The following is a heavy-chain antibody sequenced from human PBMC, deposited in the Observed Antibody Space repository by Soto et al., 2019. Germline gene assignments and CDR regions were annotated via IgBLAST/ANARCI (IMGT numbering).Heavy chain of an antibody. J-gene: IGHJ5*02. V-gene: IGHV4-4*03. Sequence: LRRTLSLTCTVSGVSISNTEWWSWVRQPPGKGLEWMGEVHHSGNTNYNPSLKGRVTMSVDKSKNQFSLMLRSVTAADTAIYYCAKWHPLDPWGQGTLVTVSS. CDR2: VHHSGNT. D-gene: IGHD2-8*01. CDR1: GVSISNTEW. CDR3: AKWHPLDP.